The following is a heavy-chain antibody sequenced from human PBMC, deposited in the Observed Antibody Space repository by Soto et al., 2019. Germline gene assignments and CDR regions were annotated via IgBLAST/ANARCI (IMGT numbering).Heavy chain of an antibody. Sequence: HVQLQESGPGLVKPSETLSLTCTVSGGSINSYYWNWIRQPPGKGLEWIGYIYYSGSTNYNPSLTSRLTMXVDXSXTQFSLKLSSVTAADTAVYYCARAVMTFGGVHGMDVWGQGTTVTVSS. J-gene: IGHJ6*02. V-gene: IGHV4-59*01. CDR1: GGSINSYY. CDR3: ARAVMTFGGVHGMDV. D-gene: IGHD3-16*01. CDR2: IYYSGST.